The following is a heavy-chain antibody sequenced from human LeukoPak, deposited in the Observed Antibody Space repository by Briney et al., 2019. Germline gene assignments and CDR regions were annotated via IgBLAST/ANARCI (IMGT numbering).Heavy chain of an antibody. J-gene: IGHJ5*02. Sequence: SETLSLTCTVSGYSISSGYYWGWIRQPPGKGLEWIGSIYHSGRTFYNPSLKSRVTISVDTSKNQFSLKLTSVTAADTAVYCCARDISREQWLGGGNWFDPWGQGTLVTVSS. CDR3: ARDISREQWLGGGNWFDP. CDR2: IYHSGRT. V-gene: IGHV4-38-2*02. CDR1: GYSISSGYY. D-gene: IGHD6-19*01.